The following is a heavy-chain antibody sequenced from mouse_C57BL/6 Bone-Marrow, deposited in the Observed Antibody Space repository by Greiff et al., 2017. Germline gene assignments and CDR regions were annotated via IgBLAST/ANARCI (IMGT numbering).Heavy chain of an antibody. V-gene: IGHV1-85*01. Sequence: VQLVESGPELVKPGASVKLSCKASGYTFTSYDINWVKQRPGQGLEWIGWIYPRDGSTKYNEKFKGKATFTVDTSSSTAYMELHSLTSEDSAVYCCARLEFDGSSGDWYFDVWGTGTTVTVSS. CDR2: IYPRDGST. D-gene: IGHD1-1*01. CDR1: GYTFTSYD. J-gene: IGHJ1*03. CDR3: ARLEFDGSSGDWYFDV.